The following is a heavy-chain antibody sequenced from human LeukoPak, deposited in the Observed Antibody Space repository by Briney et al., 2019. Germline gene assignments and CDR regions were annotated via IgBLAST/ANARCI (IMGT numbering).Heavy chain of an antibody. CDR1: GDSISSGDYY. J-gene: IGHJ4*02. V-gene: IGHV4-61*02. Sequence: PSETLSLTCTVSGDSISSGDYYWSWIRQPAGEGLEWIGRISSSGSTNYNPSLKSRVTISVDTSKNQFSLKLSSVTAADTAVYYCARGDSSSWYYDYWGQGTLVTVSS. D-gene: IGHD6-13*01. CDR3: ARGDSSSWYYDY. CDR2: ISSSGST.